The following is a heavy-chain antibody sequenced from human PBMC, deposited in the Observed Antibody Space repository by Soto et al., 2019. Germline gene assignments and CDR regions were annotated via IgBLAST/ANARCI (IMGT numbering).Heavy chain of an antibody. Sequence: SETLSLTCAVYGGSFIGYYWSWIRQPPGNGLEWIGEINHSGSTNYNPSLKSRVTISVDTSKNQFSLKLSSVTAADTAVYYCARGAVVRGVITYYYGMDVWGQGPTVTVSS. CDR1: GGSFIGYY. CDR2: INHSGST. CDR3: ARGAVVRGVITYYYGMDV. V-gene: IGHV4-34*01. D-gene: IGHD3-10*01. J-gene: IGHJ6*02.